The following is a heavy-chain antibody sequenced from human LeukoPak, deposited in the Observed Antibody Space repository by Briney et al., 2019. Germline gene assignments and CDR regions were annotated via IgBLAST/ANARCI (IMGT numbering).Heavy chain of an antibody. CDR3: ATVSEFGDYRFDS. V-gene: IGHV3-23*01. Sequence: GGSLRLSCAASGFSFSTSTMNWVRQAPGKGLEWVSAISGSGGSTYYADSVKGRFTISRDNSKNTLYLQMNSLRAEDTAVYYCATVSEFGDYRFDSWGQGTLVTVSS. CDR1: GFSFSTST. J-gene: IGHJ4*02. CDR2: ISGSGGST. D-gene: IGHD4-17*01.